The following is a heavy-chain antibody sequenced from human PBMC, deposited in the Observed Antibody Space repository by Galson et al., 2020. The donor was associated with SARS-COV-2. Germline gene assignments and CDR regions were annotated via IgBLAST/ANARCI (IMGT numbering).Heavy chain of an antibody. CDR2: INFGGNT. V-gene: IGHV4-34*01. CDR3: ARGHRGVVPLPVLGLGPYYSYYYMDV. J-gene: IGHJ6*03. D-gene: IGHD3-10*01. Sequence: SENLSLTCAVYGGSFSGYSWTWIRQPPGKGLEWIGEINFGGNTNYSPSLRSRVTVSVDTSKNQFSLNLRSVTAADTALYYCARGHRGVVPLPVLGLGPYYSYYYMDVWGKGTTVTVSS. CDR1: GGSFSGYS.